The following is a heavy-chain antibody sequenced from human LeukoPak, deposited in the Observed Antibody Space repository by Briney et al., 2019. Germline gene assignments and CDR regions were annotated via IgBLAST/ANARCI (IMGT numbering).Heavy chain of an antibody. V-gene: IGHV3-23*01. Sequence: GGSRGLSFAASGLTFSSYAMSWVRKAPGKGREWVSAISGSGGSTYYADSVKGRFTISRDNSKNTLYLQMNSLRAEDTAVYYCAKANSSGWLYYFDYWGQGTLVTVSS. CDR2: ISGSGGST. D-gene: IGHD6-19*01. J-gene: IGHJ4*02. CDR3: AKANSSGWLYYFDY. CDR1: GLTFSSYA.